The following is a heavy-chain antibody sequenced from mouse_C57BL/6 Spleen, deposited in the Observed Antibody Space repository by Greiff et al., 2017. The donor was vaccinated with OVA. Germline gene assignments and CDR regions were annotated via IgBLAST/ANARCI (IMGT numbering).Heavy chain of an antibody. CDR2: IRNKANNHAT. J-gene: IGHJ4*01. V-gene: IGHV6-6*01. Sequence: EVKLVESGGGLVQPGGSMKLSCAASGFTFSDAWMDWVRQSPEKGLEWVAEIRNKANNHATYYAESVKGRFTISRDDSKSSVYLQMNSLRAEDTGIYYCTHPFYDYDGYYYAMDYWGQGTSVTVSS. CDR3: THPFYDYDGYYYAMDY. CDR1: GFTFSDAW. D-gene: IGHD2-4*01.